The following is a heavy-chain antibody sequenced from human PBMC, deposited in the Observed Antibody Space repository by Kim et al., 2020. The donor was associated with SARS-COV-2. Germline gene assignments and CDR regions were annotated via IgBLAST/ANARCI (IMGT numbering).Heavy chain of an antibody. Sequence: GRFTISRDNAKNSLYLQMNSLRAEDTAVYYCARASFYDYVWGSYRYYFDYWGQGTLVTVSS. V-gene: IGHV3-11*06. J-gene: IGHJ4*02. D-gene: IGHD3-16*02. CDR3: ARASFYDYVWGSYRYYFDY.